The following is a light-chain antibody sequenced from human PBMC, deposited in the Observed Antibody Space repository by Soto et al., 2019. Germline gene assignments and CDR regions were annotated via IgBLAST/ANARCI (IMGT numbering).Light chain of an antibody. Sequence: EIVMTQSPVTLSLSPGDTATLSCRASHDVTRRLAWYQVKHGQAPRLLIYDASTRATGLPARFSGTGSGTEFTLTISRLQSEEFAVYYCQHYTNWPLTFGGGTKVEI. CDR3: QHYTNWPLT. CDR2: DAS. CDR1: HDVTRR. V-gene: IGKV3-15*01. J-gene: IGKJ4*01.